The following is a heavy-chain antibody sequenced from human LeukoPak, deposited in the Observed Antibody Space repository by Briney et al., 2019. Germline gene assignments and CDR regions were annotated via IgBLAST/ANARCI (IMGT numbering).Heavy chain of an antibody. D-gene: IGHD1-26*01. CDR2: ISSSSSYI. V-gene: IGHV3-21*01. CDR1: GFTFSSYS. J-gene: IGHJ4*02. Sequence: GGSLRLSCAASGFTFSSYSMNWVRQAPGKGLEWVSSISSSSSYIYYADSVKGRFTISRDNAKNSLYLQMNSLRAEDTAVYYCARRREWEPPDYWGRGTLVTVSS. CDR3: ARRREWEPPDY.